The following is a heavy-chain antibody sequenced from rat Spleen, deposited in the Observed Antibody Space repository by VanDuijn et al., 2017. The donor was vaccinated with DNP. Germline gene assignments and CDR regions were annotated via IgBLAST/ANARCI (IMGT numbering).Heavy chain of an antibody. V-gene: IGHV5-19*01. CDR2: ISPSGGST. CDR3: ASRPPPTRGPFDY. D-gene: IGHD1-4*01. Sequence: EVQLVESDGGLVQPGRSLKVSCAASGFTFSNYGMHWIRQAPTKGLEWVASISPSGGSTYYRDSVKGRFTISRDNAKSTLYLQMDSLRSEDTATYYCASRPPPTRGPFDYWGQGVMVTVSS. CDR1: GFTFSNYG. J-gene: IGHJ2*01.